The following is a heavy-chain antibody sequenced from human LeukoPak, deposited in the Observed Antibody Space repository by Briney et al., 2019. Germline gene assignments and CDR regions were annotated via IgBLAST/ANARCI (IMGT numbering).Heavy chain of an antibody. D-gene: IGHD3-22*01. V-gene: IGHV3-21*01. J-gene: IGHJ6*02. CDR2: ISSSSSYI. CDR1: GFTFSSYS. CDR3: ARYHYYDSSGYYYGAENYYGMDV. Sequence: PGGSLRLSCAPSGFTFSSYSMNWVRQAPGKGPEWVSSISSSSSYIYYADSVKGRFTISRDNAKNSLYLQMNSLRAEDTAVYYCARYHYYDSSGYYYGAENYYGMDVWGQGTTVTVSS.